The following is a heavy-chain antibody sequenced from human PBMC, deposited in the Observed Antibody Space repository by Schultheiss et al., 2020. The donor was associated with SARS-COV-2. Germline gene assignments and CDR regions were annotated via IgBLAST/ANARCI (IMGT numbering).Heavy chain of an antibody. CDR2: IYYSGST. CDR3: ARVNYYDSSGYYYFDY. CDR1: GGSISSYY. J-gene: IGHJ4*02. V-gene: IGHV4-59*12. Sequence: SETLSLTCTVSGGSISSYYWSWIRQPPGKGLEWIGYIYYSGSTNYNPSLKSRVTISVHTSKNQFSLKLSSVTAADTAVYYCARVNYYDSSGYYYFDYWGQGTLVTVSS. D-gene: IGHD3-22*01.